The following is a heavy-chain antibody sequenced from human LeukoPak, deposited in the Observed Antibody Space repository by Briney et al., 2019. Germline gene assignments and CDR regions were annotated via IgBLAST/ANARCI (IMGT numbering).Heavy chain of an antibody. CDR3: ARSLGSVDY. J-gene: IGHJ4*02. D-gene: IGHD5/OR15-5a*01. V-gene: IGHV3-53*04. CDR2: IYSGGST. Sequence: GRSLRLSCEGSGFTFRNYGMHWVRQAPGKGLEWVSVIYSGGSTYYADSVKGRFTISRHNSKNTLYLQMNSLRAEDTAVYYCARSLGSVDYWGQGTLVTVSS. CDR1: GFTFRNYG.